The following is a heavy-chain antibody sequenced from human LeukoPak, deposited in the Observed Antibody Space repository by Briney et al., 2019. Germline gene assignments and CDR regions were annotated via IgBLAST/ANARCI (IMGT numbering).Heavy chain of an antibody. V-gene: IGHV4-34*01. CDR2: INHSGST. CDR1: GGSFSGYY. CDR3: ARGLNVVVAATYWFDP. Sequence: SETLSLTCAVYGGSFSGYYWSWIRQPPGKRLEWIGEINHSGSTNYNPSLKSRVTVSVDTSKNQFSLKLSSVTAADTAVYYCARGLNVVVAATYWFDPWGQGTLVTVSS. D-gene: IGHD2-15*01. J-gene: IGHJ5*02.